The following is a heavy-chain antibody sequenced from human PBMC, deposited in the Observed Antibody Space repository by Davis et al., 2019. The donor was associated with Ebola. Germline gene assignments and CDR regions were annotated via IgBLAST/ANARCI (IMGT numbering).Heavy chain of an antibody. CDR1: RVTPTSDW. CDR2: ISSSSSTI. V-gene: IGHV3-48*01. Sequence: PGGSLRLSCTDSRVTPTSDWMSWVRQAPGQRLEWVSYISSSSSTIYYADSVKGRFTISRDNAKNSLYLQMNSLRAEDTAVDYCARGSGSYGACDIWGQGTMVTVSS. J-gene: IGHJ3*02. D-gene: IGHD1-26*01. CDR3: ARGSGSYGACDI.